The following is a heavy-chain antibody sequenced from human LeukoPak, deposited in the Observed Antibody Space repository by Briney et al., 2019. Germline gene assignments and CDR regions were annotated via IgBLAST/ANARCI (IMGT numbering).Heavy chain of an antibody. CDR3: AIYDYGDYGLYDY. V-gene: IGHV4-39*01. J-gene: IGHJ4*02. CDR2: IYYSGST. CDR1: GGSISSSSYY. D-gene: IGHD4-17*01. Sequence: SETLSLTCTVSGGSISSSSYYWGWIRQPPGKGLEWIGSIYYSGSTYYNPSLKSRATISVDTSKNQFSLKLSSVTAADTAVYYCAIYDYGDYGLYDYWGQGALVTVSS.